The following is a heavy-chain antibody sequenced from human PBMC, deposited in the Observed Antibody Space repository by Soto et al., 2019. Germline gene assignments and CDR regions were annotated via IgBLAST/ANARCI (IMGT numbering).Heavy chain of an antibody. CDR1: GYSFTSYY. CDR2: INPSGGST. CDR3: AREPIFGGVIRNPLN. Sequence: ASVRVSCKASGYSFTSYYMHWVRQAPGQGLEWMGIINPSGGSTSYAQKFQGRVTMTRDTSTSTVYMELSSLRSEDTAVYYCAREPIFGGVIRNPLNWGQGTLVTVSS. J-gene: IGHJ4*02. D-gene: IGHD3-3*01. V-gene: IGHV1-46*03.